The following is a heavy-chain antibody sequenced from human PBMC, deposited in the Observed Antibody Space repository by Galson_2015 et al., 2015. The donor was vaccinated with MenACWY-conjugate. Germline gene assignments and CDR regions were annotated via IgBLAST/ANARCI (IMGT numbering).Heavy chain of an antibody. V-gene: IGHV3-23*01. CDR2: ISSSGGST. CDR1: GITFSSYA. J-gene: IGHJ4*02. Sequence: LRLSCAASGITFSSYAMSWVRQAPGKGLEWVSSISSSGGSTYYADSVKGRFTISRDNSKNTLYLQMDGLSAEDTAVYYCASSRTFFDYWGQGTLVTVSS. D-gene: IGHD2-2*01. CDR3: ASSRTFFDY.